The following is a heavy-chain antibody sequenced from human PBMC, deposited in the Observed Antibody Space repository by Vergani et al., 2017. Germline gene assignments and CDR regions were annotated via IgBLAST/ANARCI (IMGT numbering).Heavy chain of an antibody. CDR3: ARGDSSGYYYWFDP. Sequence: QVQLVQSGAEVKKPGSSVKVSCKASGGTFSSYAISWVRQAPGQGLEWMGGIIPIFGTANYAQKLQGRVTITADESTSTAYMELSSLRSEDTALYYGARGDSSGYYYWFDPWGQGTLVTVSS. V-gene: IGHV1-69*01. J-gene: IGHJ5*02. CDR2: IIPIFGTA. D-gene: IGHD3-22*01. CDR1: GGTFSSYA.